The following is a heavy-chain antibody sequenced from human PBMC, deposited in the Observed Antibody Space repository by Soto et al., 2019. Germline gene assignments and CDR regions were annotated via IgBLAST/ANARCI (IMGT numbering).Heavy chain of an antibody. V-gene: IGHV3-23*01. CDR3: AKDMRSRGWYVAPRDY. J-gene: IGHJ4*02. Sequence: LRRSGAPSVCTFSSYAMSWFRQAPGKGLEWVSAISGSGGSTYYADSVKGRFTISRDNSKNTLYLQMNSLRAEDTAVYYCAKDMRSRGWYVAPRDYRGQGTLVPVTS. CDR2: ISGSGGST. D-gene: IGHD6-19*01. CDR1: VCTFSSYA.